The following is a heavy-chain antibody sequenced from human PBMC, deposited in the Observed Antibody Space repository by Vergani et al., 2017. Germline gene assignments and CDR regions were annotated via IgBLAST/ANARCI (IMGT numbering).Heavy chain of an antibody. CDR1: GDPFNSYT. J-gene: IGHJ4*02. D-gene: IGHD2-8*01. CDR3: ATGPRGGVYPHFIY. V-gene: IGHV1-69*08. CDR2: IVPVFDTT. Sequence: QVHLVQSGAEVKKPGSSVRISCKGSGDPFNSYTVNWVRQAPGQGLEWMGRIVPVFDTTNFAQKFQGRVTMTADQSTSTAYMELSSLGSDDTAVYFCATGPRGGVYPHFIYWGQGTLVTVSS.